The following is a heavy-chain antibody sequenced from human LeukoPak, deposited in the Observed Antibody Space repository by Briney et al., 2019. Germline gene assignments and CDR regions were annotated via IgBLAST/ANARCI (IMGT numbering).Heavy chain of an antibody. CDR3: ARGDSTGYPDF. CDR2: MNPNSGNT. CDR1: GYTFTSYD. J-gene: IGHJ4*02. Sequence: GASVKVSCKASGYTFTSYDINWVRQATGQGLEWMGWMNPNSGNTGYAQKFQGRVTMTRATARTTAYMELNGLTSDDTAIYFCARGDSTGYPDFWGQGTLVTVSS. V-gene: IGHV1-8*01. D-gene: IGHD3-22*01.